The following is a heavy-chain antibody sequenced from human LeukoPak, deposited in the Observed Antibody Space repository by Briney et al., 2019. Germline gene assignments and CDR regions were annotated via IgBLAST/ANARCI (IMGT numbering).Heavy chain of an antibody. CDR3: ARENDINSYDY. CDR1: GGSITSGGSY. J-gene: IGHJ4*02. V-gene: IGHV4-31*03. Sequence: SETLSLTCTVSGGSITSGGSYWTWIRQHPGKGLEWIGYIYHTGSAFYGPSLESRASLSVDTSKKQFSLRLTTVTVADTAVYYCARENDINSYDYWGQGTLVTVSS. CDR2: IYHTGSA. D-gene: IGHD6-6*01.